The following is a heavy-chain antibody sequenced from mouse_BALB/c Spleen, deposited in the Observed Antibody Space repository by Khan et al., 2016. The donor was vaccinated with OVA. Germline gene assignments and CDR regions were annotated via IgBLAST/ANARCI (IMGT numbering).Heavy chain of an antibody. CDR2: INTYTGEP. Sequence: VGEDGPELKKPGETVKISCKASGYTFTNYGMNWVKQAPGKGLKWMGWINTYTGEPTYADDFKGRFAFSLETSASTAYLQINNLKNEDTATYFCARPPYFSYVMDYWGQGTSVTVSS. J-gene: IGHJ4*01. D-gene: IGHD2-10*01. CDR3: ARPPYFSYVMDY. V-gene: IGHV9-3-1*01. CDR1: GYTFTNYG.